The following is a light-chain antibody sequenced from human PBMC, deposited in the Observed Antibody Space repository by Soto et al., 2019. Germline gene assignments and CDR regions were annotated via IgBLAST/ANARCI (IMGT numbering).Light chain of an antibody. CDR3: QQRNVWPPIT. CDR2: DAS. V-gene: IGKV3-11*01. CDR1: QSIRTS. J-gene: IGKJ5*01. Sequence: EFVLTQSPATLSLSPVERATLSCRASQSIRTSLAWYQQKPGQAPRLVIFDASNRANGVPARFGGSGSGTDFTLTINSLEPEDFAVYYCQQRNVWPPITFGQGTRLEIK.